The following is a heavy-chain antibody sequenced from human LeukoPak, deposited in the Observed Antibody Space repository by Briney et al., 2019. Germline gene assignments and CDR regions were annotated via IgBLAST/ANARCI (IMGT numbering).Heavy chain of an antibody. Sequence: GGSLRLSCAASGFTFSNYELNWVRQAPGKGLECVSYISHSGRTIYYADSVKGRFTISRDNAKNSLYLQMNSLRAEDTAVYYCARGVGSSWPGWFDPWGQGTLVTVSS. CDR2: ISHSGRTI. CDR1: GFTFSNYE. J-gene: IGHJ5*02. D-gene: IGHD6-13*01. V-gene: IGHV3-48*03. CDR3: ARGVGSSWPGWFDP.